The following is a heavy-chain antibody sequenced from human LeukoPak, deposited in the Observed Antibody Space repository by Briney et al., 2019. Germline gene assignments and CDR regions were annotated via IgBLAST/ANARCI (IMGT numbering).Heavy chain of an antibody. J-gene: IGHJ4*02. D-gene: IGHD3-16*01. CDR1: GFSFSGCG. V-gene: IGHV3-23*01. CDR3: AKLPAPGGDYVYFDS. Sequence: GGSLRLSCAASGFSFSGCGMGWVRQAPGKGLWWVSTLSRTGDYTYYADSVKGRFSISRDNSKNTLYLQMASLRVEDTAIYYCAKLPAPGGDYVYFDSWGQGTLVTVSS. CDR2: LSRTGDYT.